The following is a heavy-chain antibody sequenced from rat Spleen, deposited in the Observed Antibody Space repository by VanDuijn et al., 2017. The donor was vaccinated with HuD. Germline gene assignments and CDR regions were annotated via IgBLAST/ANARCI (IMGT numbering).Heavy chain of an antibody. Sequence: EVQLVESGGGLVQPGGSLRLSCAASGFYYSNYVMAWVRQAPTKGLEWVASITGGGDKVYYRDSVKGRFTVSRDHAKNTLYLQMDSLRSEDTATYFCAKGFYFYSALDYWGQGVMVTVSS. CDR1: GFYYSNYV. V-gene: IGHV5S13*01. J-gene: IGHJ2*01. CDR2: ITGGGDKV. D-gene: IGHD1-1*01. CDR3: AKGFYFYSALDY.